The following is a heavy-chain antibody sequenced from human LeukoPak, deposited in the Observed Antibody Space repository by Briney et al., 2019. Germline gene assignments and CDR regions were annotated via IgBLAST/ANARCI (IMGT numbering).Heavy chain of an antibody. CDR2: IYHSGST. CDR1: GGSISSSNW. V-gene: IGHV4-4*02. CDR3: ARIGIRYFDWTY. J-gene: IGHJ4*02. Sequence: PSETLSLTCAVSGGSISSSNWWSWVRQPPGQGLGWIGEIYHSGSTNYNPSLKSRVTISVDKSKNQFSLKLSSVTAADTAVYYCARIGIRYFDWTYWGQGTLVTVSS. D-gene: IGHD3-9*01.